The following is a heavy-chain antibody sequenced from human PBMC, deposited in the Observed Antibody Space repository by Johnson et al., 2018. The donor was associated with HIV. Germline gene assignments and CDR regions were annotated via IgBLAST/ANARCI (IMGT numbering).Heavy chain of an antibody. J-gene: IGHJ3*02. D-gene: IGHD3-3*01. Sequence: QVQLVESGGGLVQPGRSLRLSCAASGFTFSSYAMHWVRQAPGKGLAWVAVMSYDGSSKYYADSVKGRFTISRDNSRNTLYLQMNSLRAEDTAVYYCARDQAIFGVVLASDAFDIWGQGTMVTVSS. V-gene: IGHV3-30*04. CDR3: ARDQAIFGVVLASDAFDI. CDR2: MSYDGSSK. CDR1: GFTFSSYA.